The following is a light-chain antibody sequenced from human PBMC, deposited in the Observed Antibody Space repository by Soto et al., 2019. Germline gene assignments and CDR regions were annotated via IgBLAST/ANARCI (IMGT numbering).Light chain of an antibody. V-gene: IGLV2-8*01. J-gene: IGLJ2*01. CDR2: EVT. CDR3: SSYAGSNNF. Sequence: QSALTQPPSASGSPGQSVTISCTGTSSDVGGYNYVSWYQQHPGKAPKLIIYEVTKRPSGVPDRFSGSKSGNTASLTVSGLQADDEADYYRSSYAGSNNFFGGGTQLTVL. CDR1: SSDVGGYNY.